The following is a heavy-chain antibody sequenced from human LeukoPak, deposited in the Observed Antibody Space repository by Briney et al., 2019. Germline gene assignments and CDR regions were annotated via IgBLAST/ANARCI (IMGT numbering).Heavy chain of an antibody. CDR2: ISGSGGST. J-gene: IGHJ4*02. D-gene: IGHD2-2*01. CDR1: GFTFSGYA. V-gene: IGHV3-23*01. Sequence: GVSLRLSCAASGFTFSGYAMSWVRQAPGKGLEWVSAISGSGGSTYYADSVKGRLTISRDNSKNTLYLQMNSLRAEDTAVYYCAKDGFYCSSTSCYGDYWGQGTLVTVSS. CDR3: AKDGFYCSSTSCYGDY.